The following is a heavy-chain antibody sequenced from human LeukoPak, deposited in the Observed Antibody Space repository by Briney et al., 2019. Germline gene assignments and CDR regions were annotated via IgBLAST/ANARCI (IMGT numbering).Heavy chain of an antibody. CDR2: INHSGST. D-gene: IGHD2-15*01. Sequence: PSETLSLTCAVYGGSFSGYYWSWIRQPPGKWLEWIGEINHSGSTNYNPSLKSRVTISVDTTKNQFSLKLSSVTAADTAVYYCAREEYGGTYWYFDLWGRGTLVTVSS. CDR1: GGSFSGYY. J-gene: IGHJ2*01. V-gene: IGHV4-34*01. CDR3: AREEYGGTYWYFDL.